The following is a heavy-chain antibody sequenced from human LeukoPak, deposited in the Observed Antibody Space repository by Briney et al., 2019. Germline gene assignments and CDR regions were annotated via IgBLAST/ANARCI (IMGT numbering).Heavy chain of an antibody. Sequence: GGSLRLSCAASGFTFCNYRMKWIRQAPGKGLEWLSSISASSNDIYYADAVRDRFTISRDNSKNTLHLQMNSLRAEDTAVYYCAKDRRRSNCNGCWFAFDIWGQGTMVTVSS. CDR2: ISASSNDI. CDR3: AKDRRRSNCNGCWFAFDI. D-gene: IGHD4-11*01. J-gene: IGHJ3*02. V-gene: IGHV3-21*04. CDR1: GFTFCNYR.